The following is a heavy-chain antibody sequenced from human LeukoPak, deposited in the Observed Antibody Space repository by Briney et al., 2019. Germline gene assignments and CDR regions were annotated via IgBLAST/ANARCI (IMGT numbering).Heavy chain of an antibody. Sequence: ASVEVSCKASGYTFTSYDINWVRQATGQGLEWMGWMNPNSGNTGYAQKFQGRVTMTRNTSISTAYMELSSLRSDDTAVYYCARVSRYDSSGYFMIGGLDAFDIWGQGTMVTVSS. D-gene: IGHD3-22*01. V-gene: IGHV1-8*01. CDR2: MNPNSGNT. CDR1: GYTFTSYD. J-gene: IGHJ3*02. CDR3: ARVSRYDSSGYFMIGGLDAFDI.